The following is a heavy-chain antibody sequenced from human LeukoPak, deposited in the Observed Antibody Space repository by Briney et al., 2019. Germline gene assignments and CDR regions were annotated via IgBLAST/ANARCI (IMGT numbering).Heavy chain of an antibody. V-gene: IGHV4-39*07. Sequence: SETLSLTCTVSGGSISSSSYYWGWIRQPPAKGLEWIGSIYYSGSTYYNPSLKSRVTISVDTSKNQFSLRLSSVTAADTAVYYCARRAGYQLLFHYGSGSYFFDYWGQGTLVTVSS. J-gene: IGHJ4*02. CDR1: GGSISSSSYY. CDR2: IYYSGST. D-gene: IGHD3-10*01. CDR3: ARRAGYQLLFHYGSGSYFFDY.